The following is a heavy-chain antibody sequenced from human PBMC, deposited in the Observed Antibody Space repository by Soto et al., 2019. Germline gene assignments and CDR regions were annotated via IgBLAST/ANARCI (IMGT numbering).Heavy chain of an antibody. V-gene: IGHV3-30-3*01. CDR2: ISYDGNNK. CDR1: GFIFSSYA. J-gene: IGHJ6*02. CDR3: ARASPYSSSSPYYYYYGMDV. D-gene: IGHD6-6*01. Sequence: SLRLSCAASGFIFSSYAMHWVRQAPGKGLEWVAVISYDGNNKYYADSVKGRFTISRDNSKNTLYLQMNSLRAEDTAVYYCARASPYSSSSPYYYYYGMDVWGQGTTVTVSS.